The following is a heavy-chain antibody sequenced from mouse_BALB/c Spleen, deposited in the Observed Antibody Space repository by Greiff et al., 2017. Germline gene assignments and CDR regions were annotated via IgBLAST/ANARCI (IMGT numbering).Heavy chain of an antibody. Sequence: QVQLQQPGAELVRPGASVKLSCKASGYTFTSYWINWVKQRPGQGLEWIGNIYPSDSYTNYNQKFKDKATLTVDKSSSTAYMQLSSPTSEDSAVYYCTMGYGHYFDDWGQGTTRTVSS. CDR3: TMGYGHYFDD. J-gene: IGHJ2*01. D-gene: IGHD1-1*02. V-gene: IGHV1-69*02. CDR1: GYTFTSYW. CDR2: IYPSDSYT.